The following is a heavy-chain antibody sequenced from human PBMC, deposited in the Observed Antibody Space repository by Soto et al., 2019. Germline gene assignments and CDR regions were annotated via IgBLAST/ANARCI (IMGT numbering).Heavy chain of an antibody. Sequence: GGSLRLSCAASGFTFSSYGMHWVRQAPGKGLEWVAVISYDGTVKYYADSVKGRFTISRDSSKNTLYLQMNSLRGEDTAVYYCAKRITTAGIIDYWGQGTLVTVSS. CDR2: ISYDGTVK. J-gene: IGHJ4*02. CDR1: GFTFSSYG. CDR3: AKRITTAGIIDY. D-gene: IGHD6-13*01. V-gene: IGHV3-30*18.